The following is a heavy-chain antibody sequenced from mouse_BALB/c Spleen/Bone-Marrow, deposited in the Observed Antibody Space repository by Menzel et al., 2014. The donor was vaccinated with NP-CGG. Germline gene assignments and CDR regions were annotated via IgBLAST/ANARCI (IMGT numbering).Heavy chain of an antibody. Sequence: QVQLQQSGSVLVRPGASVKLSCKASGYTFTSSWMHWAKQRPGQGLEWNGEIHPNSGNTNYNEKFKGKATLSVDTSSSTAYVDLSNLTSEDSAVYYCARGDKGDYFDYWGQGTTLTVSS. CDR1: GYTFTSSW. J-gene: IGHJ2*01. CDR2: IHPNSGNT. V-gene: IGHV1S130*01. CDR3: ARGDKGDYFDY.